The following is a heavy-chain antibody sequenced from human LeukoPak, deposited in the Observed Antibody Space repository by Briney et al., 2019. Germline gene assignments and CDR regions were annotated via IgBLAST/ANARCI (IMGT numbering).Heavy chain of an antibody. CDR2: IYYSGST. Sequence: SETLSLTCTVSGGSFSSGSYYWSWIRQPPGKGLEWIGYIYYSGSTNYNPSLKSRVTISVDTSKNQFSLKLSSVTAADTAVYYCAREFVDSSSGDSIHYFDYWGQGTLVTVSS. CDR1: GGSFSSGSYY. D-gene: IGHD6-13*01. V-gene: IGHV4-61*01. CDR3: AREFVDSSSGDSIHYFDY. J-gene: IGHJ4*02.